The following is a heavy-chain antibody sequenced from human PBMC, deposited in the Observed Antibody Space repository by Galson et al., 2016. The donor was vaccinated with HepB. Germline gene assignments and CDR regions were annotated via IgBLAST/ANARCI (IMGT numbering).Heavy chain of an antibody. CDR1: GFTFGEYS. J-gene: IGHJ4*02. CDR3: AKEITFLAIYTPFDS. Sequence: SLRLSCAASGFTFGEYSMHWVRQAPGKGLEWLSLITWDAGSTHYADSVRGRFTISRDNSKNSLYLQLNTLRTEDTAFYYCAKEITFLAIYTPFDSWGQGTLVTVSS. D-gene: IGHD2-2*02. CDR2: ITWDAGST. V-gene: IGHV3-43*01.